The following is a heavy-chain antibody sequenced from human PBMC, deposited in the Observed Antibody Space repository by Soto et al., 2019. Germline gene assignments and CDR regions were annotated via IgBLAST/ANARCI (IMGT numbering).Heavy chain of an antibody. D-gene: IGHD2-15*01. Sequence: GGSLRLSCAASGFTFSSYGMHWVRQAPGKGLEWVAVIWYDGSNKYYADSVKGRFTISRDNSKNTLYLQMNSLRAEDTAVYYCARGRCSGGSCRLTDAFDIWGQGTMVTVSS. V-gene: IGHV3-33*01. CDR2: IWYDGSNK. CDR3: ARGRCSGGSCRLTDAFDI. J-gene: IGHJ3*02. CDR1: GFTFSSYG.